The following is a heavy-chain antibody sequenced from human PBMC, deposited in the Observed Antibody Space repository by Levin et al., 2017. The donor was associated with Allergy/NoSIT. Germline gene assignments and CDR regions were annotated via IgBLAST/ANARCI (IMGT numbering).Heavy chain of an antibody. J-gene: IGHJ4*02. V-gene: IGHV3-11*05. CDR1: GFIVSDSY. CDR3: ARGRVRNDY. CDR2: ISRGNSYT. Sequence: NSGGSLRLSCAASGFIVSDSYMSWIRQAPGKGLEWVSYISRGNSYTNYLDSVKGRFTISRDNAKNSLYLQMNSLRAEDTAIYYCARGRVRNDYWGQGALVTVSS. D-gene: IGHD3-10*01.